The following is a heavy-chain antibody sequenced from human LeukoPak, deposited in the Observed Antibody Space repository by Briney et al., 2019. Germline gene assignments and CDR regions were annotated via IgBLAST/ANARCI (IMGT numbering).Heavy chain of an antibody. CDR3: SRGGYCSSTSCSSSSWFAP. CDR1: GFTFSSYW. J-gene: IGHJ5*02. Sequence: GGSLRLSCAASGFTFSSYWMHWVRQAPGKGLVWVSRINSDGSSTSYADSVKGRFTISRDNAKNTLYLQMNSLRAEDTAVYYCSRGGYCSSTSCSSSSWFAPWGQGTLVTVSS. V-gene: IGHV3-74*01. CDR2: INSDGSST. D-gene: IGHD2-2*01.